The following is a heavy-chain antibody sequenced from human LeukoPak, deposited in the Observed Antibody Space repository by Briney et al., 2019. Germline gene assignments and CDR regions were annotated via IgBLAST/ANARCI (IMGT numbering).Heavy chain of an antibody. CDR1: GGSVSSGSYY. CDR2: IYYSGST. CDR3: ARDGATPFDY. D-gene: IGHD3-16*01. V-gene: IGHV4-61*01. Sequence: SETLSLTCPVSGGSVSSGSYYWSWIRQPPGKGLEWIGYIYYSGSTNYNPSLKSRVTISVDTSKNQFSLKLSSVTAADTAVYYCARDGATPFDYWGQGTLVTVSS. J-gene: IGHJ4*02.